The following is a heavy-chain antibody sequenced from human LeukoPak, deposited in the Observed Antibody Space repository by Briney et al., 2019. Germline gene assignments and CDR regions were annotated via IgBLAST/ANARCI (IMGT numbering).Heavy chain of an antibody. J-gene: IGHJ1*01. Sequence: GRSLRLSCAASGFTFSSYGMHWVRQAPGKGLEWVAVIWYDGSNKYYGDSVKGRFTISGDNSKKTLYLQMNSLRVEDTAVYYRARGDGYNDAEYLQHWGQGTLVTVS. CDR1: GFTFSSYG. V-gene: IGHV3-33*01. CDR3: ARGDGYNDAEYLQH. CDR2: IWYDGSNK. D-gene: IGHD5-24*01.